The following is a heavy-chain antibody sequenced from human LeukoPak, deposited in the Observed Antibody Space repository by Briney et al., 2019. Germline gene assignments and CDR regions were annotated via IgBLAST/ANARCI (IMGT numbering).Heavy chain of an antibody. V-gene: IGHV4-59*01. J-gene: IGHJ3*02. Sequence: PSETLSLTCTVSGGSISSYYWSWIRQPPGKGLEWIGYIYYSGSTNYNPSLKSRVTISVDTSKNQFSLKLSSVTAADTAVYYCTRGNPGYSSGWTHAFDIWGQGTMVTVSS. D-gene: IGHD6-19*01. CDR3: TRGNPGYSSGWTHAFDI. CDR2: IYYSGST. CDR1: GGSISSYY.